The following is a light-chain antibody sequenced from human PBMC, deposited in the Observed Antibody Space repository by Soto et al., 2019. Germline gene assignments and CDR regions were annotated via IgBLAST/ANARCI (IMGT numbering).Light chain of an antibody. Sequence: DIQMTQSPSTLSASVGDRVTITCRASQTISNWLAWYQQKPGKAPKLLIYGASNLESGVPSRFSGSGSGTEFTLTISSLQPDDFATYYCQQYNSYPVTFGQGTKLEIK. J-gene: IGKJ2*01. CDR3: QQYNSYPVT. CDR2: GAS. CDR1: QTISNW. V-gene: IGKV1-5*01.